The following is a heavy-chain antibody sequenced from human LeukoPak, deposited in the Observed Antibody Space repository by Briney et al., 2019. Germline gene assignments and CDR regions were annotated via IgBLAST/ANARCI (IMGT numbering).Heavy chain of an antibody. Sequence: ASVKVSCKASGYTFTSYGISWVRQAPGQGLEWMGWISAYNGNTNYAQKLQGRVTMTTDTSTSTAYMELRSLRSDDTAVYYCARSGKYYYDSSGYYLFDYWGQGTLVTVSS. CDR2: ISAYNGNT. CDR3: ARSGKYYYDSSGYYLFDY. V-gene: IGHV1-18*01. CDR1: GYTFTSYG. D-gene: IGHD3-22*01. J-gene: IGHJ4*02.